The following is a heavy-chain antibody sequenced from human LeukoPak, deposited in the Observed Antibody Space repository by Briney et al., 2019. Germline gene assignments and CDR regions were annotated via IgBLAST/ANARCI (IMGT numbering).Heavy chain of an antibody. D-gene: IGHD6-13*01. J-gene: IGHJ4*02. CDR2: INHSGST. Sequence: SETLSLTCAVYGGSFSGYYWSWIRQPPGKGLAWIGEINHSGSTNYNPSLKSRVTISVDTSKNQFSLKLSSVTAADTAVYYCARGGIAAALRTFYYFDYWGQGTLVTVSS. CDR3: ARGGIAAALRTFYYFDY. V-gene: IGHV4-34*01. CDR1: GGSFSGYY.